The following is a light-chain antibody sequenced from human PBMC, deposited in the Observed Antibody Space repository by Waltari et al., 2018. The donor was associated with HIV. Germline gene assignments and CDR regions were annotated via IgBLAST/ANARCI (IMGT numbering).Light chain of an antibody. CDR1: SGSIASNY. J-gene: IGLJ3*02. V-gene: IGLV6-57*03. CDR2: EDK. CDR3: QSFNDNNEWV. Sequence: NFILTQTHSVSASPGETVIISCTRSSGSIASNYVHWVQQRPGAAPTTIIYEDKPRSSGIPDRFSGSIDTSSISASLTISGLKTEDEADYYCQSFNDNNEWVCGGGTKVTVL.